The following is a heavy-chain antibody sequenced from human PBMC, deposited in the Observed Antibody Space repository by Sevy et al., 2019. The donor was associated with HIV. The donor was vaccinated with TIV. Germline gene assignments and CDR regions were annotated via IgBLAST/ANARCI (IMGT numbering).Heavy chain of an antibody. CDR2: IKPSGSEK. J-gene: IGHJ4*02. D-gene: IGHD6-6*01. CDR1: GFTFSSYW. V-gene: IGHV3-7*03. CDR3: VGADRPNQGDF. Sequence: GGSLRLSCAASGFTFSSYWMTWVRQAPGKRPEWVADIKPSGSEKKYVDSVKGRFTVSRDNARNTLYLQMNTLRAEDTAVYYCVGADRPNQGDFWGQGTLVTVSS.